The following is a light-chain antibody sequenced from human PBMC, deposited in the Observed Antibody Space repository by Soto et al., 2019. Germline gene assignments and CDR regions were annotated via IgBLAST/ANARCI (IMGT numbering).Light chain of an antibody. J-gene: IGKJ4*01. CDR1: QSVSSNF. CDR3: QQYVSSPLT. V-gene: IGKV3-20*01. CDR2: GAS. Sequence: PGERGTLSCRASQSVSSNFLAWYQQKPGQAPRLLIYGASSRASGIPDRFSGSGSGTDFTLTISRLEPEDFAVYYCQQYVSSPLTFGGGTKVDI.